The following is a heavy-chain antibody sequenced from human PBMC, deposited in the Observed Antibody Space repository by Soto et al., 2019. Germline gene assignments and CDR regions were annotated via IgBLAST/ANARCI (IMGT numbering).Heavy chain of an antibody. CDR2: INAGNGNT. V-gene: IGHV1-3*01. J-gene: IGHJ6*02. D-gene: IGHD3-22*01. Sequence: ASVKVSCKASVYTFTSYAMHLVRQAPGQRLEWMGWINAGNGNTKYSQKFQGRVTITSDTSASTVYLELSSLRFEDTAVYYCARADDGYDDCGMDVWGQGITVTVSS. CDR1: VYTFTSYA. CDR3: ARADDGYDDCGMDV.